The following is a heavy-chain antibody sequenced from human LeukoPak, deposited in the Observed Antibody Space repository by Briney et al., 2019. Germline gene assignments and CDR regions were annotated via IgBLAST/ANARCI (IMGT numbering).Heavy chain of an antibody. CDR1: GFTFSSSS. J-gene: IGHJ4*02. D-gene: IGHD3-22*01. CDR3: AKDGAHYYDNQRTRNYLDS. Sequence: GGSLRLSCAASGFTFSSSSMDWVRQAPGKGLEWVAIISYDGSNRYFADSVKGRFTISRDNSKNTLYLQMNSLRAEDTAVYYCAKDGAHYYDNQRTRNYLDSWGEGTLVTVSS. CDR2: ISYDGSNR. V-gene: IGHV3-30*18.